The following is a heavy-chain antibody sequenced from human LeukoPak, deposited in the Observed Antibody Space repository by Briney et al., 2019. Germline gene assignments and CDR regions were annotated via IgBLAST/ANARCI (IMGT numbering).Heavy chain of an antibody. J-gene: IGHJ6*02. CDR1: GFTFSSYS. CDR2: ISSSSSTI. Sequence: GGSLRLPCAASGFTFSSYSMNWVRQAPGKGLEWVSYISSSSSTIYYADSVKGRFTISRDNAKNSLYLQMNSLRAEDTAVYYCAREWAVAGTRRNYYYYYGMDVWGQGTTVTVSS. D-gene: IGHD6-19*01. CDR3: AREWAVAGTRRNYYYYYGMDV. V-gene: IGHV3-48*04.